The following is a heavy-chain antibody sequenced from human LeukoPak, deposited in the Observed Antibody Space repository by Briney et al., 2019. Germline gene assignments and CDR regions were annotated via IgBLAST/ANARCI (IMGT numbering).Heavy chain of an antibody. CDR1: GFPFSSYW. D-gene: IGHD5-12*01. Sequence: PGGSLRLSCVASGFPFSSYWMTWVRQAPGKGLEWVARIKSEIDGGTTDYAAPVQGRFTISRDDSQATLYLQMNSLKTEDTAVYYCTTGGDVIVAGTRAFDIWGQGTMVTVSS. V-gene: IGHV3-15*01. J-gene: IGHJ3*02. CDR3: TTGGDVIVAGTRAFDI. CDR2: IKSEIDGGTT.